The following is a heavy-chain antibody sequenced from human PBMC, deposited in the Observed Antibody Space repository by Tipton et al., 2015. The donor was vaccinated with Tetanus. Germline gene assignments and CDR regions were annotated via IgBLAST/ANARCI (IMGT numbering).Heavy chain of an antibody. Sequence: GASISSYYWNWIRQVPGKGLEWIGYTHHSGNTNYNPSLSGRVTTSVDTSKNRFSLKVASVTAADTAMYQCARIRLNPVPHIDLWGQGTLVTVSS. CDR1: GASISSYY. CDR3: ARIRLNPVPHIDL. D-gene: IGHD3-3*02. V-gene: IGHV4-59*08. CDR2: THHSGNT. J-gene: IGHJ4*02.